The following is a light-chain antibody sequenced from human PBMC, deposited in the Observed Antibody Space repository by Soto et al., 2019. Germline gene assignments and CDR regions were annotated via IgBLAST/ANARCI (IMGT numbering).Light chain of an antibody. V-gene: IGKV1-5*01. Sequence: DIQMTQSPATLSASVGDRITITCRASQRISSWLAWFQQKPGKAPNLLIYDASTLESGVPSRFSGSGSGTELTLTISSLQPEDFATYYCQQYNTYPRTFGQGTKVEIK. CDR3: QQYNTYPRT. J-gene: IGKJ1*01. CDR2: DAS. CDR1: QRISSW.